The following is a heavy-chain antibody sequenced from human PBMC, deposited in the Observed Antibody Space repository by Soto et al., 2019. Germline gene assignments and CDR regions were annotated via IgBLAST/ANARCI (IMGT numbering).Heavy chain of an antibody. CDR2: IYYSGST. J-gene: IGHJ5*02. V-gene: IGHV4-28*01. CDR1: GYSISSSNW. CDR3: ARTLTTSGTRFDP. Sequence: QVQLQESGPGLVKPSDTLSLTCAVSGYSISSSNWWGWIRQPPGKGLEWIGYIYYSGSTYYNPSLKSRVTTSVDTSKNQFSLKLSSVTAVDTAMYYCARTLTTSGTRFDPWGQGTLVTVSS. D-gene: IGHD3-22*01.